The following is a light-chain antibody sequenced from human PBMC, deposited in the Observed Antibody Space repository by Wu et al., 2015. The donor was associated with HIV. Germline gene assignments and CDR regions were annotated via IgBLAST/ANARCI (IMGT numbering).Light chain of an antibody. V-gene: IGKV1-39*01. Sequence: DIQMTQSPSSLSASVGDRVTITCRASQSISSYLNWYRQKPGKAPKLLIYAASSLQSGVPSRFSGSGSGTDFTLTIGSLQPEDFATYYCQQSYSTPRTFGQGTKVEIK. CDR2: AAS. CDR3: QQSYSTPRT. J-gene: IGKJ1*01. CDR1: QSISSY.